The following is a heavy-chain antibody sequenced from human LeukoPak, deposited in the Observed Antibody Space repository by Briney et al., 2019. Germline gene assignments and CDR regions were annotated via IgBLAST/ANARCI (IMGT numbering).Heavy chain of an antibody. CDR2: IKSDGSST. J-gene: IGHJ3*02. CDR1: GFNFRSYW. Sequence: HPGGSLRLSCAASGFNFRSYWMHWVRQAPGKGLVRVSRIKSDGSSTSYADSVKGRLTISRDNAKNTLYLQMNSLRAEDTAVYHCARDIRWYGSGSEGAFDIWGQGAMVTVSS. CDR3: ARDIRWYGSGSEGAFDI. V-gene: IGHV3-74*01. D-gene: IGHD3-10*01.